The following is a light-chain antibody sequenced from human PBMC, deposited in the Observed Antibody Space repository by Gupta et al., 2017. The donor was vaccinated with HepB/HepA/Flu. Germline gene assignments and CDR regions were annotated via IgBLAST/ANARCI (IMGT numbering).Light chain of an antibody. CDR1: QSISSY. CDR2: DAS. V-gene: IGKV3-11*01. Sequence: EIVLTQSPATLSLSPGERATLSCSASQSISSYLVWYQQKPGQAPRLLIYDASNRATGIPARFSGSGSETEFTLTISSLEPEDFAVFYCQQRSNWPWAFGQGTKVEVK. CDR3: QQRSNWPWA. J-gene: IGKJ1*01.